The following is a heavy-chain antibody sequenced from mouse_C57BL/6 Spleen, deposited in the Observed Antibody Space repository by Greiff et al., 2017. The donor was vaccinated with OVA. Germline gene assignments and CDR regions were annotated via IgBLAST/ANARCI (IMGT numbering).Heavy chain of an antibody. J-gene: IGHJ2*01. V-gene: IGHV1-59*01. CDR1: GYTFTSYW. CDR2: IDPSDSYT. CDR3: AYYSNYAY. D-gene: IGHD2-5*01. Sequence: VQLQQPGAELVRPGTSVKLSCKASGYTFTSYWMHWVKQRPGQGLEWIGVIDPSDSYTNYNQKFKGKATLTVDTSSSTAYMQLSSLTSEDSAVYYCAYYSNYAYWGQGTTLTVSS.